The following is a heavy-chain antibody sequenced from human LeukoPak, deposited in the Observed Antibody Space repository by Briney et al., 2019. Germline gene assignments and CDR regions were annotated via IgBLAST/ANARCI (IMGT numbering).Heavy chain of an antibody. V-gene: IGHV3-30-3*01. Sequence: GGSLRLSCAASGFTFSSYAMHWVRQAPGKGLEWVAVISYDGSNKYYADSVKGRFTISRDNSKNTLYLQMNSLRVEDTAVYYCARDFWATVVTAGPDFWGQGTLVTVSS. D-gene: IGHD4-23*01. J-gene: IGHJ4*02. CDR1: GFTFSSYA. CDR2: ISYDGSNK. CDR3: ARDFWATVVTAGPDF.